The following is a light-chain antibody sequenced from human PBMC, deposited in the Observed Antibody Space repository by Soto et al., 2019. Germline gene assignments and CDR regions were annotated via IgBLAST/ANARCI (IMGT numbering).Light chain of an antibody. Sequence: EIVLTQSPGTLSLSPGERATLSCRASQSVSSSYLAWYQQKPGQAPRLLIYGASSWATGIPDRFSGSGSGTDFTLTISRLEPEDFAVYYCQQYGSSSGYTFGQGTKLEIK. V-gene: IGKV3-20*01. CDR2: GAS. CDR3: QQYGSSSGYT. J-gene: IGKJ2*01. CDR1: QSVSSSY.